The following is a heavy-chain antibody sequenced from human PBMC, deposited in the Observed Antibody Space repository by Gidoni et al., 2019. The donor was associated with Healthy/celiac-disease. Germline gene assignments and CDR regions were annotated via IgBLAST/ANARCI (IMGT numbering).Heavy chain of an antibody. CDR1: GGTFSSYA. D-gene: IGHD3-3*01. CDR2: MIPIFGTA. V-gene: IGHV1-69*01. CDR3: ARNDFGHYGMDV. J-gene: IGHJ6*02. Sequence: QVQLVQSGAEVKKPASSVKVSCKASGGTFSSYAISWVRQAPGQGLEWMGGMIPIFGTANYAQKFQGRVTITADESTSTAYMELSSLRSEDTAVYYCARNDFGHYGMDVWGLGTTVTVSS.